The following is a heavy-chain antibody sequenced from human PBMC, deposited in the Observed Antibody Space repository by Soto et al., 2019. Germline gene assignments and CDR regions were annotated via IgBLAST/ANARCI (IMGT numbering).Heavy chain of an antibody. D-gene: IGHD5-18*01. CDR3: ARTYTYHTNAFDP. CDR2: IGSSGGGT. J-gene: IGHJ5*02. Sequence: SWVRQAPGKGPEWVSTIGSSGGGTYYNTSLKARLTISKDTSKNQVVLTMTNMDPLDTATYYCARTYTYHTNAFDPWGQGTLVTVSS. V-gene: IGHV2-70*18.